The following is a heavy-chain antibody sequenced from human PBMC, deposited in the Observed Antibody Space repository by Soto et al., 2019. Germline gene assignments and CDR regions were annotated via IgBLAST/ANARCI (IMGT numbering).Heavy chain of an antibody. D-gene: IGHD6-13*01. J-gene: IGHJ4*02. Sequence: QVQLVQSGAEVKKPGSSVKVSCKASGGTFSSYTISWVRQAPGQGLEWMGRIIPILGAANYAQKFQGRVTITADKSSSTAYMELSSLRSEDTAVYYCAREGQQLEVTVGIFNFWGQGTLVTVSS. CDR1: GGTFSSYT. V-gene: IGHV1-69*08. CDR3: AREGQQLEVTVGIFNF. CDR2: IIPILGAA.